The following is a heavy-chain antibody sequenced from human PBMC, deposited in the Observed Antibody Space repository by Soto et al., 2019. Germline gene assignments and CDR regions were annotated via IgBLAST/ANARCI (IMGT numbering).Heavy chain of an antibody. D-gene: IGHD4-17*01. CDR3: ATTVTRLIAFDV. Sequence: SLRLSCAASGFTVSSHYMSWVRQTPGKGLEWVSILYASDSTFYADSVEGRFTISRDNSKNTVYLQLNSLRAEDTAVYYCATTVTRLIAFDVWGQGTMVTVSS. CDR1: GFTVSSHY. J-gene: IGHJ3*01. V-gene: IGHV3-53*01. CDR2: LYASDST.